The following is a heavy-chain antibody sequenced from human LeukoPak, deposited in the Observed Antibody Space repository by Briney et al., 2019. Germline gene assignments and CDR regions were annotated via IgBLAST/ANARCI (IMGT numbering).Heavy chain of an antibody. CDR1: RFTFDDYA. CDR3: AKTSSNYYDSSDFGY. CDR2: ISGDGGST. V-gene: IGHV3-43*02. J-gene: IGHJ4*02. Sequence: PRGCLRLSCAASRFTFDDYAMHWGRQAPGEGLEWVSLISGDGGSTYYADSVKGRFTISRDNSKNSLYLQMNRLRTEDTALYYCAKTSSNYYDSSDFGYRGQGTLVTVSS. D-gene: IGHD3-22*01.